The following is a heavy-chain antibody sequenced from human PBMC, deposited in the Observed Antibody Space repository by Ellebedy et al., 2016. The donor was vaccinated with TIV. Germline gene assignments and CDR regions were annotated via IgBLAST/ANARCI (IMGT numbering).Heavy chain of an antibody. Sequence: MPSETLSLTCTVSGGSISSYYWSWIRQPPGKGLEWIGYIYYSGSTSYNPSLKSRVTITVDTSKNQFSLKLSSVTAADTAVYYCTRGFEYSSSWYDYWGQGTLVTVSS. J-gene: IGHJ4*02. CDR1: GGSISSYY. CDR3: TRGFEYSSSWYDY. CDR2: IYYSGST. D-gene: IGHD6-13*01. V-gene: IGHV4-59*01.